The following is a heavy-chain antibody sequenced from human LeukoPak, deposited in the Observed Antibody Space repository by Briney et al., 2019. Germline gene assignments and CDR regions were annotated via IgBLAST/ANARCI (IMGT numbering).Heavy chain of an antibody. V-gene: IGHV3-7*01. CDR1: GFTFTSSW. Sequence: PGGPLRLSCAASGFTFTSSWMSWVRQAPGKGREWVANIKKDGSETNYVDSVKGRFTISRDNAKTSLYLQMNSLRAEGTAVYYCARPRVYDPWGEGTLVTVSS. CDR3: ARPRVYDP. CDR2: IKKDGSET. D-gene: IGHD5/OR15-5a*01. J-gene: IGHJ5*02.